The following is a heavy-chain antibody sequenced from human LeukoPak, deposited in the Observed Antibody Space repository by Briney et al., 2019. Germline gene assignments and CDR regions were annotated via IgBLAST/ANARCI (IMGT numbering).Heavy chain of an antibody. V-gene: IGHV3-7*01. CDR3: ASTNLLRYFDWSESEADY. CDR2: IKQDGSEK. D-gene: IGHD3-9*01. CDR1: GFTFSSYW. J-gene: IGHJ4*02. Sequence: GGSLRLSCAASGFTFSSYWMSWVRQAPGKGLEWVANIKQDGSEKYYVDSVKGRFTISRDNAKNSLYLQMNGLRAEDTAVYYCASTNLLRYFDWSESEADYWGQGTLVTVSS.